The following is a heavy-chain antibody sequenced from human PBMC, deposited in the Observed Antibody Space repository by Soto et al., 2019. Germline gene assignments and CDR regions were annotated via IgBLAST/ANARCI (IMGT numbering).Heavy chain of an antibody. CDR3: ARDRYCSGGSCYMAGFDY. Sequence: GGSLRLSCAASGVTFSSYGMDWVRQDPGKGLEWVANIKQDGSKKYYADSVKGRFTISRDNAKNSLYLQMNSLRAEDTAVYYSARDRYCSGGSCYMAGFDYWGQGTLVTVSS. CDR1: GVTFSSYG. CDR2: IKQDGSKK. J-gene: IGHJ4*02. D-gene: IGHD2-15*01. V-gene: IGHV3-7*01.